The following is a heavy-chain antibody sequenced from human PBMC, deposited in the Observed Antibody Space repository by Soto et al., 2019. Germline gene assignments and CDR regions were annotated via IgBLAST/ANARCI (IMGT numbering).Heavy chain of an antibody. D-gene: IGHD2-2*01. CDR1: GYTFTSYG. Sequence: QVQLVQSGAEVKKPGASVKVSCKASGYTFTSYGISWVRQAPGQGLEWMGWISAYNGNTNYAQKLQGRVTMTTDTSTSTAYMELRSLRSDDTAVYYCARDSVVLVPAAMRDYYGMDVWGQGTTVTVSS. CDR3: ARDSVVLVPAAMRDYYGMDV. CDR2: ISAYNGNT. J-gene: IGHJ6*02. V-gene: IGHV1-18*01.